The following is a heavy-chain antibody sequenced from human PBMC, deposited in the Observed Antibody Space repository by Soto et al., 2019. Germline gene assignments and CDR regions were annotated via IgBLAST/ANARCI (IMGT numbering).Heavy chain of an antibody. CDR1: GGSFSGYY. Sequence: PSETLSLTCAVYGGSFSGYYWSWIRQPPGKGLEWIGEINHSGSTNYNPSLKSRVTISVDTSKNQFSLKLSSVTAADTAVYYCARGQIGVTGYYWPFDTKWFDPWGQGTLVTV. J-gene: IGHJ5*02. D-gene: IGHD3-9*01. CDR2: INHSGST. CDR3: ARGQIGVTGYYWPFDTKWFDP. V-gene: IGHV4-34*01.